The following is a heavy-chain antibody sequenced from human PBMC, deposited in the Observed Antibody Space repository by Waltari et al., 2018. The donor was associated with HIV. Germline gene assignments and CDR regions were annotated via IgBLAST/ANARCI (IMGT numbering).Heavy chain of an antibody. J-gene: IGHJ4*02. CDR1: GGTFSSYA. D-gene: IGHD6-19*01. CDR2: IIAIFGTA. V-gene: IGHV1-69*13. CDR3: ARLSGCHEIQAMWCYFDY. Sequence: QVQLVQSGAEVKKPGSSVKVSCKASGGTFSSYAISWVRQAPGPGLEWMGGIIAIFGTANYAQKFQGRVTITADESTSTAYMELSSLRSEDTAVYYCARLSGCHEIQAMWCYFDYWGQGTLVTVSS.